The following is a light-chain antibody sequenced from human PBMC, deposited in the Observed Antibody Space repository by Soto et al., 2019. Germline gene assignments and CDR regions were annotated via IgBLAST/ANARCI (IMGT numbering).Light chain of an antibody. CDR3: QQCHSTPLT. CDR2: WAS. V-gene: IGKV4-1*01. Sequence: DIVMTQSPDSLALSLGERATINCKSSQSVLYSSNNKNYLAWYQQKPGQPPKLLIYWASTRESGVPDRFSGSGSGTDFTLTISSLQAEDVAVYYCQQCHSTPLTFGGGTNVEIK. J-gene: IGKJ4*01. CDR1: QSVLYSSNNKNY.